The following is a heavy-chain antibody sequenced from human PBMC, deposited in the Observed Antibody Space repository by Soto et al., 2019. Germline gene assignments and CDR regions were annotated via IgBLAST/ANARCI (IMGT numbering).Heavy chain of an antibody. CDR1: GFTFTSSA. J-gene: IGHJ6*02. D-gene: IGHD3-3*01. CDR2: IVVGSGNT. Sequence: SVKVSCKASGFTFTSSAVQWVRQARGQRLEWIGWIVVGSGNTNYAQKFQERVTITRDMSTSTAYMELSSLRSEDTAVYYCAAAIFGVPEGSSYYYYGMDVWGQGTTVTVSS. CDR3: AAAIFGVPEGSSYYYYGMDV. V-gene: IGHV1-58*01.